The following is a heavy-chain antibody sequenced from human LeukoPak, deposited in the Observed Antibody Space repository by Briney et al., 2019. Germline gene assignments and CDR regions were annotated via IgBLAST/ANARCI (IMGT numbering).Heavy chain of an antibody. J-gene: IGHJ4*02. CDR2: ISWDGGST. Sequence: GGSLRLSCAASGFTFDDYAMHWVRQAPGKGLEWVSLISWDGGSTYYADSVKGRFTISRDNSKNSLYLQMNSLRAEDTAVYYCAKGNDSPDDYWGQRTLVTVSS. D-gene: IGHD1-1*01. V-gene: IGHV3-43D*03. CDR1: GFTFDDYA. CDR3: AKGNDSPDDY.